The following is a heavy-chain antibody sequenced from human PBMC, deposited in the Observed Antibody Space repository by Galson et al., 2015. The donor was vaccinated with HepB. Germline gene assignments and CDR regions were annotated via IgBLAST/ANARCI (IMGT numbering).Heavy chain of an antibody. CDR1: GFIFTSSD. Sequence: SVKVSCKASGFIFTSSDMQWVRQARGRRLEWIGWIDVGSGNTNYAQKFQERVTITRDMSTNTAYMELSSLRSEDTAVYFCAADSSPYYYDTRGNFGYFELWGRGALVTVSS. D-gene: IGHD3-22*01. CDR2: IDVGSGNT. J-gene: IGHJ2*01. CDR3: AADSSPYYYDTRGNFGYFEL. V-gene: IGHV1-58*02.